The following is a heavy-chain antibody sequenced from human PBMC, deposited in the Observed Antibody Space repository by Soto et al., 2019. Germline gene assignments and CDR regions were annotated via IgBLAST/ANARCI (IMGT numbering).Heavy chain of an antibody. Sequence: QVQLQESGPGLVKPSQTLSLTCTVSGGSISSGGYYWSWIRQHPGKGLEWIGYIYYSGSTYYNPSLKSRVTISVDTSKNQFSLKLSSVTAADTAVYYCARDLSTMVRGVIGWFDPWGQGTLVTVSS. CDR3: ARDLSTMVRGVIGWFDP. CDR2: IYYSGST. V-gene: IGHV4-31*03. J-gene: IGHJ5*02. D-gene: IGHD3-10*01. CDR1: GGSISSGGYY.